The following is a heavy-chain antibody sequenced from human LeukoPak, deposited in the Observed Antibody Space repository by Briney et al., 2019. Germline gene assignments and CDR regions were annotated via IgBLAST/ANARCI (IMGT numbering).Heavy chain of an antibody. D-gene: IGHD3-10*01. CDR3: AKDRAYGSGSYYNGLLDY. Sequence: GGSLRLSCAASGFTFSSYGMHWVRQAPGKGLEWVAVISYDGSNKYYADSVKGRFTISRDNSKNTLYLQMNSLRAEGTAVYYCAKDRAYGSGSYYNGLLDYWGQGTLVTVSS. J-gene: IGHJ4*02. CDR1: GFTFSSYG. V-gene: IGHV3-30*18. CDR2: ISYDGSNK.